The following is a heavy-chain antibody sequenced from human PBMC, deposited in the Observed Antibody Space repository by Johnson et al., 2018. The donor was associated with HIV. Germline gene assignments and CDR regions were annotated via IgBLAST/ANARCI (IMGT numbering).Heavy chain of an antibody. Sequence: VQLVESGGGVVQPGRSLRLSCAASGFTFSSYGMHWVRQAPGKGLEWVAVISYDGSNKYYADSVKGRYTISRGKSKTTLHLQMNSRRAEDTAVYYCAKDKSSAFDIWGQGTMVTVSS. V-gene: IGHV3-30*18. CDR2: ISYDGSNK. J-gene: IGHJ3*02. D-gene: IGHD6-13*01. CDR3: AKDKSSAFDI. CDR1: GFTFSSYG.